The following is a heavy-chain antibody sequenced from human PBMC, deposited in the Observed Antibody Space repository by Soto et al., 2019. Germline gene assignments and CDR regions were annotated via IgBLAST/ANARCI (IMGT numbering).Heavy chain of an antibody. D-gene: IGHD3-9*01. CDR1: GFTFDDHG. CDR3: VRDTSSGWHLKDH. CDR2: ISWNSGSI. J-gene: IGHJ4*02. Sequence: EVDLVESGGGLAQPGRSLRLSCVASGFTFDDHGMHWVRQIPGRGLEWVSGISWNSGSIGYAESVEGRFTIFRDNAKNSLYLEMNSLRQEDTALYYCVRDTSSGWHLKDHWGQGVQVSVSS. V-gene: IGHV3-9*01.